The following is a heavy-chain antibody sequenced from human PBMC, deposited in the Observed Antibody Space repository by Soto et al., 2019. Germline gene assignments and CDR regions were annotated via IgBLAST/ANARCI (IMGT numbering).Heavy chain of an antibody. V-gene: IGHV5-51*01. Sequence: PGESLKISCKGSGYSFSTYSIGWVRQMPGKGLEWMGNIHSGDSNARYSPSFQGQVTISVDKSISTAYLQWNSLKASDTAMYYCARLRIAARPITYYFDYWGQGTLVTVSS. J-gene: IGHJ4*02. CDR3: ARLRIAARPITYYFDY. D-gene: IGHD6-6*01. CDR1: GYSFSTYS. CDR2: IHSGDSNA.